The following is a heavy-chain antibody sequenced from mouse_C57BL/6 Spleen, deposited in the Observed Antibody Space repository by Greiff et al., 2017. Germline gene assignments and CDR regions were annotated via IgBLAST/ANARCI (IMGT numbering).Heavy chain of an antibody. CDR2: IDPADGDT. Sequence: EVQLQQSGAELVKPGASVKLSCTASGFNFKGYYMHWVKQRTEQGLEWIGQIDPADGDTKSAPKFQGKATIAADTSSSTAYLQLSSLTSEDTAVYYCARDPYYAYAMDYWGQGTTVTVAS. J-gene: IGHJ4*01. CDR3: ARDPYYAYAMDY. CDR1: GFNFKGYY. D-gene: IGHD1-1*01. V-gene: IGHV14-2*01.